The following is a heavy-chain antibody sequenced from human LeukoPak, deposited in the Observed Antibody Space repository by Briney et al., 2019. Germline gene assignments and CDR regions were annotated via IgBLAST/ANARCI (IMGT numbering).Heavy chain of an antibody. V-gene: IGHV1-2*02. Sequence: ASVKVSCKASGYTFIGYYMHWVRQAPGQGLEWMGWINPNSGDTNYVQKFQGRVTMTRDTSISTAYMELSRLRFDDTAVYYCARFRAVAGTYYYGMDVWGQGTTVTASS. CDR3: ARFRAVAGTYYYGMDV. CDR1: GYTFIGYY. CDR2: INPNSGDT. D-gene: IGHD6-19*01. J-gene: IGHJ6*02.